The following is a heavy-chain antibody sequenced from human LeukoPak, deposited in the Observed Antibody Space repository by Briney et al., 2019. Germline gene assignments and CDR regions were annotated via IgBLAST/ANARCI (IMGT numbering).Heavy chain of an antibody. D-gene: IGHD6-13*01. CDR2: IYSNGNT. V-gene: IGHV3-53*01. Sequence: GGSLRVSCSASGFAVSDNYMSWVRRAPGKGLEWVSIIYSNGNTYYADSVKGRLTISRDNSKNTLYLQMNSLRAEDTAVYYCARAFLGAAGFWDCWGQGTLVTVSS. J-gene: IGHJ4*02. CDR3: ARAFLGAAGFWDC. CDR1: GFAVSDNY.